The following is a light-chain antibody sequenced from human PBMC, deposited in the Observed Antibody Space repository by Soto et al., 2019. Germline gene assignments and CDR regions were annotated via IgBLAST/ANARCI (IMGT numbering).Light chain of an antibody. V-gene: IGKV3-20*01. CDR1: QSVSNDF. CDR2: GAS. J-gene: IGKJ1*01. Sequence: EIVLTQSPGILSVSPGERSTLSCRASQSVSNDFLAWYQQKPGQAPRLLIYGASTRATDVPDRFSGSGSGADFTLTISRLEPEDFAVYYCQQYGSSPPRTFGQGTKVDI. CDR3: QQYGSSPPRT.